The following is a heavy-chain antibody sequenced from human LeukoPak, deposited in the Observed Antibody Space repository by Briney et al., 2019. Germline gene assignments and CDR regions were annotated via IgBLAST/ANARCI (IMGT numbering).Heavy chain of an antibody. CDR3: ARGRMTSVSYFDY. Sequence: SETLSLTCAVYGGSFSGYYWSWIRQPPGKGLEWIGEINHSGSTNYNPSLKSRVTISVDTSKNQFSLKLSSVTAADTAVYYCARGRMTSVSYFDYCGQGTLVTVSS. J-gene: IGHJ4*02. CDR2: INHSGST. CDR1: GGSFSGYY. D-gene: IGHD2-8*01. V-gene: IGHV4-34*01.